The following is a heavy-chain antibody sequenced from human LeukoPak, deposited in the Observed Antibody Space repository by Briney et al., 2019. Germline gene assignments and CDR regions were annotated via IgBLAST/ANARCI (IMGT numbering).Heavy chain of an antibody. CDR2: IIPIFGTA. CDR3: ARDRPYDSSGYYYLNFDY. D-gene: IGHD3-22*01. J-gene: IGHJ4*02. CDR1: GYTFTSYG. Sequence: GASVKVSCKASGYTFTSYGISWVRQAPGQGLEWMGGIIPIFGTANYAQKFQGRVTITADESTSTAYMELSSLRSEDTAVYYCARDRPYDSSGYYYLNFDYWGQGTLVTVSS. V-gene: IGHV1-69*13.